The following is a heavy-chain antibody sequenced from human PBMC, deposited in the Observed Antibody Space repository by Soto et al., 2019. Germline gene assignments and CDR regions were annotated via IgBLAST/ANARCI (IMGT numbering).Heavy chain of an antibody. Sequence: PGGSLRLSCEASGFNVISNYMNWVRQAPGKGLEWVSIIYSDGRTYYADSVKGRFTASRDNSKNTLYLQMNSLGTEDTAVYFCAKARGWFMGELQLALTDGGRGTLVSVAS. CDR1: GFNVISNY. CDR3: AKARGWFMGELQLALTD. V-gene: IGHV3-53*01. CDR2: IYSDGRT. J-gene: IGHJ4*02. D-gene: IGHD2-8*02.